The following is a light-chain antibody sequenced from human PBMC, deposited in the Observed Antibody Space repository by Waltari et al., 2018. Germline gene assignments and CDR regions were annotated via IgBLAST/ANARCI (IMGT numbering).Light chain of an antibody. J-gene: IGLJ3*02. CDR2: DVA. CDR3: FSYRSSSTWV. Sequence: QSALTQPASVSESPGQSITISCSGTSSDVGGYNYVCWYQQHPGKAPKLIIYDVAKRPSGVSNRFSGSKSGNTASLTISGLQADDEADYYCFSYRSSSTWVFGGGTKLTVL. CDR1: SSDVGGYNY. V-gene: IGLV2-14*01.